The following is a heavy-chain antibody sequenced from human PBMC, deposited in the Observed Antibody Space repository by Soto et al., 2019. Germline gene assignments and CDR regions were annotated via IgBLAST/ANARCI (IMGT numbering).Heavy chain of an antibody. V-gene: IGHV4-31*03. CDR3: ASGHDACKVRY. CDR2: IYYTGNP. D-gene: IGHD2-2*01. Sequence: QVQLQESGPGLVKPSQTLSLICIVSGGSISRGVDGSYWTWIRQHPGKGLEWIGYIYYTGNPYYSPSLKSRPTISRETSGNHFSLELTSVTAADAAIYFGASGHDACKVRYWGQGPLVTVSS. CDR1: GGSISRGVDGSY. J-gene: IGHJ4*02.